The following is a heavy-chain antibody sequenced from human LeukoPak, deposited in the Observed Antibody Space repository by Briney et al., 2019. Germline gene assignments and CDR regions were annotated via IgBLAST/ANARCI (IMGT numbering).Heavy chain of an antibody. J-gene: IGHJ6*03. D-gene: IGHD4-11*01. CDR2: IYTSGST. CDR1: GGSISSYY. Sequence: SETLSLTCTVSGGSISSYYWSWIRQPAGKGLEWIGRIYTSGSTNYNPSLKSRVTMSVDTSKNQFSLKLSSVTAADTAVYYCARDGYSNYGYYYYYMDVWGKGTTVTVSS. V-gene: IGHV4-4*07. CDR3: ARDGYSNYGYYYYYMDV.